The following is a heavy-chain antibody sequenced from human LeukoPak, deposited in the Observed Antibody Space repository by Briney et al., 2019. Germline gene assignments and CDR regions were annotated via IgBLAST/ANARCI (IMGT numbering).Heavy chain of an antibody. V-gene: IGHV4-38-2*01. CDR3: ERMYSTSWYVNQ. CDR2: FHNTGAF. J-gene: IGHJ4*02. CDR1: GYSISSGYY. Sequence: PSETLSLTCAVSGYSISSGYYWGWIRQPPGKGLEWIGTFHNTGAFYYNPSLKSRATISTDMSKNQFSLNLRSVTAADTAMYYCERMYSTSWYVNQWGPGTLVTVSS. D-gene: IGHD2-2*01.